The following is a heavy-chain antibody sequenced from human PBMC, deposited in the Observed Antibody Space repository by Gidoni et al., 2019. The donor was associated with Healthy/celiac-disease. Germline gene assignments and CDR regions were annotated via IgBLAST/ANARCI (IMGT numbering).Heavy chain of an antibody. CDR2: INHSGST. Sequence: QVQLQQWGAGLLKPSETLSLTCAVYGGSFSGYYWSWIRQPPGKGLEWIGEINHSGSTNYNPSLKSRVTISVDTSKNQFSLKLSSVTAADTAVYYCARGRKWSVVVPAASRGQVPNWFDPWGQGTLVTVSS. D-gene: IGHD2-2*01. V-gene: IGHV4-34*01. CDR1: GGSFSGYY. CDR3: ARGRKWSVVVPAASRGQVPNWFDP. J-gene: IGHJ5*02.